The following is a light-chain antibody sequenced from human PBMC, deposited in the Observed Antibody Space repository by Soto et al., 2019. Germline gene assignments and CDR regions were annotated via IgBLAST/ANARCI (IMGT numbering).Light chain of an antibody. CDR3: SSYTSSSSTPYV. CDR1: SSDVGYSY. V-gene: IGLV2-14*01. J-gene: IGLJ1*01. CDR2: EVS. Sequence: QSVLTQPASVSGSRGQSITISCTGTSSDVGYSYVSWYQQHPGKAPKLMIYEVSNRPSGVSVRFSGSKSGNTASLTISGLQAEDEADYYCSSYTSSSSTPYVFGTGTKVTVL.